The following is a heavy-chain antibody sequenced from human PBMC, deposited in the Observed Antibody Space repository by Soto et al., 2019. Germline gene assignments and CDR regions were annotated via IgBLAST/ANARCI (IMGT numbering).Heavy chain of an antibody. D-gene: IGHD3-22*01. V-gene: IGHV5-10-1*01. CDR1: GYSFTSYW. CDR2: IDPSDSYT. Sequence: GESLKISCKGCGYSFTSYWISWVRQMPGKGLEWMGRIDPSDSYTNYSPSFQGHVTISADKSISTAYLQWSSLKASDTAMYYCARHQTDDSSGYYYVQGGSAFDIWGQGTMVTVSS. J-gene: IGHJ3*02. CDR3: ARHQTDDSSGYYYVQGGSAFDI.